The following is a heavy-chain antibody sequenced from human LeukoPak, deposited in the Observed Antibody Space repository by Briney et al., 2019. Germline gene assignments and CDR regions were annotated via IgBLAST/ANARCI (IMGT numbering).Heavy chain of an antibody. V-gene: IGHV4-4*07. J-gene: IGHJ4*02. CDR3: ARDDSSGYHFDY. Sequence: ASETLSLTCSVSGGSINNYYWSWIRQPAGEGLEWIGRIFTSGSTNYNPSHRSRVTMSLDTSRNQFSLKLSSVTAADTAVYYCARDDSSGYHFDYWGQGTMVTVSS. CDR1: GGSINNYY. CDR2: IFTSGST. D-gene: IGHD3-22*01.